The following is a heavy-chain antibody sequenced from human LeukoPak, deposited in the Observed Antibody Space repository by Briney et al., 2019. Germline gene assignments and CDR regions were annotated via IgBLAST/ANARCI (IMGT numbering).Heavy chain of an antibody. Sequence: ETLSLTCTVSGGSISTYYWSWVRQAPGKGLEWVANIKQDGSAKYYVDSVKGRFTISRDNAKNSLYLQMNSLRAEDTAVYYCARDSITMTVVVGDLDYWGQGTLVTVSS. CDR3: ARDSITMTVVVGDLDY. D-gene: IGHD3-22*01. V-gene: IGHV3-7*01. CDR2: IKQDGSAK. J-gene: IGHJ4*02. CDR1: GGSISTYY.